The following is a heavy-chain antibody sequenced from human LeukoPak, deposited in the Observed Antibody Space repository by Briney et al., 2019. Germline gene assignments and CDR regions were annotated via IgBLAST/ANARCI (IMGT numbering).Heavy chain of an antibody. J-gene: IGHJ4*02. CDR2: INHSGST. CDR1: GGSFSGYY. D-gene: IGHD3-10*01. V-gene: IGHV4-34*01. Sequence: SETLSLTCAVYGGSFSGYYWSWIRQPPGKGLEWIGEINHSGSTNYNPSLKSRVTISVDTSKTQFSLKLSSVTAADTAVYYCARVSDYGSGGFDYWGQGTLVTVSS. CDR3: ARVSDYGSGGFDY.